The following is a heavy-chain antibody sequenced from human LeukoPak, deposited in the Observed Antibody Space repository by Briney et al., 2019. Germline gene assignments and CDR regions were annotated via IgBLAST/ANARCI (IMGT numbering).Heavy chain of an antibody. J-gene: IGHJ4*02. Sequence: SETLSLTCTVSGGSISSRNYYWGWIRQPPGTGLEWIGNIFYSGSTYYNPSLKSRVTISVDTSKNQFSLKLSSVTAADTAVYYCARYDSSGYYYRCFDYWGQGTLVTVSS. V-gene: IGHV4-39*01. CDR1: GGSISSRNYY. CDR3: ARYDSSGYYYRCFDY. D-gene: IGHD3-22*01. CDR2: IFYSGST.